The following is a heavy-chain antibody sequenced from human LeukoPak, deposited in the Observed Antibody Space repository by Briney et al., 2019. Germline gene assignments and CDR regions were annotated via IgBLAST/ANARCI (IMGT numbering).Heavy chain of an antibody. CDR2: IKEDGSEK. CDR1: GLTFSSSW. D-gene: IGHD2-15*01. CDR3: ARVRMRCSGGSCYWRWFDP. J-gene: IGHJ5*02. Sequence: GGSLRLSCAASGLTFSSSWMSWVRQAPGKGLEWVANIKEDGSEKYYVDSVKGRFTISRDNAKNSLYLQMNSLRAEDTAVYYCARVRMRCSGGSCYWRWFDPWGQGTLVTVSS. V-gene: IGHV3-7*01.